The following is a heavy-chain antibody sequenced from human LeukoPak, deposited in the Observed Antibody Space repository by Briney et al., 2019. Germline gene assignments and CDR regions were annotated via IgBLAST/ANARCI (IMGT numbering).Heavy chain of an antibody. J-gene: IGHJ5*02. D-gene: IGHD1-1*01. CDR3: ARDSGTANWFDP. CDR2: IYYSGST. Sequence: SETLSLTCTVSGGSISSYYWSWIRQPPGKGLEWIGYIYYSGSTNYNPSLKSRVAISVDTSKNQFSLKLSSVTAADTAVYYCARDSGTANWFDPWGQGTPVTVSS. V-gene: IGHV4-59*01. CDR1: GGSISSYY.